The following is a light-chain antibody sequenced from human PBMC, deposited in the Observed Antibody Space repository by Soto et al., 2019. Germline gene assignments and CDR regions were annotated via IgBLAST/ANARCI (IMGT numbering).Light chain of an antibody. CDR2: DST. Sequence: VLTHSPATLSLSPLERATLSFRSSQSIHTSLAWYQQKSGKPPRLVIYDSTLRANGVPDRFGGSRSGTEFTLTINSLEPEDFAVYYCQQSNVWPPINFGQGTRLEIK. J-gene: IGKJ5*01. V-gene: IGKV3-11*01. CDR3: QQSNVWPPIN. CDR1: QSIHTS.